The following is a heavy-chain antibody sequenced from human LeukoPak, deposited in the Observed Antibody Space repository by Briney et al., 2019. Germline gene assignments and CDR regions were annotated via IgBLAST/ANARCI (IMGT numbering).Heavy chain of an antibody. D-gene: IGHD6-19*01. CDR2: ISGSGGST. J-gene: IGHJ1*01. CDR1: GFTFSSYA. V-gene: IGHV3-23*01. Sequence: PGGPLRLSCAASGFTFSSYAMSWVRQAPGKGLEWVSAISGSGGSTYYADSVKGRFTISRDNSKNTLYLQMNSLRAEDTAVYYCAKYSGSGWVSEYFQHWGQGTLVTVSS. CDR3: AKYSGSGWVSEYFQH.